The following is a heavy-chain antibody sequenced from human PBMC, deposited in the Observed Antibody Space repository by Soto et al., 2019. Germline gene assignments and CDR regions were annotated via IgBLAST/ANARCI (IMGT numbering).Heavy chain of an antibody. CDR2: IYSGGST. CDR1: GFTVSSNY. V-gene: IGHV3-53*02. D-gene: IGHD3-10*01. Sequence: EVQLVETGGGLIQPGGSLRLSCAASGFTVSSNYMSWVRQAPGKGLEWVSVIYSGGSTYYADSVKGRFTISRDNSKNTLYLQMNSLRAEDTAVYYCARSFRKNAFDIWGHGTMVTVSS. CDR3: ARSFRKNAFDI. J-gene: IGHJ3*02.